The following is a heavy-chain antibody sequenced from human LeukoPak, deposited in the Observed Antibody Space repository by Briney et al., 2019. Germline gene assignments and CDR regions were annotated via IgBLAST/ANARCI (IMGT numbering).Heavy chain of an antibody. V-gene: IGHV1-18*01. Sequence: ASVKVSCKASGYTFTSYGISWVRQAPGQGLEWMGWISAYNGNTNYAQKLQGRVTMTTDTSTSTAYMELRSLRSDDTAVYYCAXXXXXXXXXXXXRHRKKNYFDYWGQGTLVTVSS. CDR1: GYTFTSYG. CDR2: ISAYNGNT. J-gene: IGHJ4*02. CDR3: AXXXXXXXXXXXXRHRKKNYFDY.